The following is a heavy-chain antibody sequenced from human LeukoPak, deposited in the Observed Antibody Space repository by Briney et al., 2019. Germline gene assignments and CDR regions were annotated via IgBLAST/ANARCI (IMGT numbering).Heavy chain of an antibody. J-gene: IGHJ4*02. CDR3: VREWAGGLAAAGTRIEGSY. V-gene: IGHV3-30*04. D-gene: IGHD6-13*01. Sequence: GGSLRLSCTASGFTFSSYPMHWVRQAPGKGLEWVAVIGYDGVNKFYTDSVKGRFTISRDNAKNSVYLQMNGLLVEDTAVYYCVREWAGGLAAAGTRIEGSYWGQGTQVIVSS. CDR1: GFTFSSYP. CDR2: IGYDGVNK.